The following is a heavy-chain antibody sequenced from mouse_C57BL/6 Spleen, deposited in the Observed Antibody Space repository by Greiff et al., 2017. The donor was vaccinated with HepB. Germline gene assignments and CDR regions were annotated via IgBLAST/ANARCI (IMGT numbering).Heavy chain of an antibody. J-gene: IGHJ2*01. CDR3: ARPHGNYERYFDD. D-gene: IGHD2-1*01. CDR1: GYTFTTYS. CDR2: FHPYNDDT. V-gene: IGHV1-47*01. Sequence: QVQLQQSGAELVKPGASVKMSCKASGYTFTTYSMEWMKQNHGKSLEWIGNFHPYNDDTKYNEKFKGKATLTVEKSSSTAYLELSRVTSEDSAVYDWARPHGNYERYFDDWGKGTTLTVSS.